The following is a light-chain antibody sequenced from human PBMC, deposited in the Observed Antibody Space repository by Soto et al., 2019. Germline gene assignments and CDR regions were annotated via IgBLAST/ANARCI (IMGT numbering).Light chain of an antibody. CDR3: QQRSNWPVFT. CDR2: DAS. V-gene: IGKV3-11*01. CDR1: QSVNTY. Sequence: EIVLTQSPATLSLSPGERATLSCRASQSVNTYLAWYQQKAGQAPRLLIYDASNRATGIPARFSGSGSGTDFTLTISSLEPEDFAVYFCQQRSNWPVFTFGPGTKVDIK. J-gene: IGKJ3*01.